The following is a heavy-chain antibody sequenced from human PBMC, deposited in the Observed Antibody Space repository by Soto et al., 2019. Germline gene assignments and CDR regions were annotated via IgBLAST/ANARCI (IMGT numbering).Heavy chain of an antibody. CDR2: ISYDGSNK. CDR3: AKARMGAGVRGYFDY. D-gene: IGHD3-10*02. Sequence: QVQLVESGGGVVQPGKSLRLSCACSRFTFSSYGMDWVRQTRGKGLEWVAVISYDGSNKYYADSVKGRFTISRDNSKNTLYLQISSLRADDTAVYYCAKARMGAGVRGYFDYWGQGTLVSVSS. CDR1: RFTFSSYG. J-gene: IGHJ4*02. V-gene: IGHV3-30*18.